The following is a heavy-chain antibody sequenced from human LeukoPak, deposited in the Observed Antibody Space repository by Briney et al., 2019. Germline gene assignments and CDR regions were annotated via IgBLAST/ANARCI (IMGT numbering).Heavy chain of an antibody. D-gene: IGHD4-23*01. CDR2: ISAYNGNT. V-gene: IGHV1-18*01. J-gene: IGHJ4*02. CDR3: ARGVYGGNYRVSHFDY. Sequence: GASVKVSCKASGYTFTSYGISWVRQAPGQGLEWKGWISAYNGNTNYAQKLQGRVTMTTDTSTSTAYMELRSLRSDDTAVYYCARGVYGGNYRVSHFDYWGQGTLVTVSS. CDR1: GYTFTSYG.